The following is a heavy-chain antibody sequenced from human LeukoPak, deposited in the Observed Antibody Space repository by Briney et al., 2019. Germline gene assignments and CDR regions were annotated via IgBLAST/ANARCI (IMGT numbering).Heavy chain of an antibody. CDR1: GGSISSSNW. CDR2: IYHSGST. CDR3: ARWNCGGDCYHDGFDI. Sequence: SETLSLTCAVSGGSISSSNWWSWVRQPPGKGLEWIGEIYHSGSTNYNPSLKSRVTMSVDTSKNQFSLKLTSVTAADTAVYYCARWNCGGDCYHDGFDIWGQGTMVTVSS. J-gene: IGHJ3*02. D-gene: IGHD2-21*02. V-gene: IGHV4-4*02.